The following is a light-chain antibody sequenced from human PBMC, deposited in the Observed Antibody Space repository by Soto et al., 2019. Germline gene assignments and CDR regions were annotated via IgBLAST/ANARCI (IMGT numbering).Light chain of an antibody. CDR1: QSISSY. CDR2: AAS. CDR3: QQSYSTPWT. J-gene: IGKJ1*01. Sequence: DIQMTQSPSSLSASVGDRVTITCRASQSISSYLNWYQQKPGKAPKLLIYAASSLQSGVPSRFSGSVSGTDFTLTISSLQPEDCATYYCQQSYSTPWTFGQGTKVEIK. V-gene: IGKV1-39*01.